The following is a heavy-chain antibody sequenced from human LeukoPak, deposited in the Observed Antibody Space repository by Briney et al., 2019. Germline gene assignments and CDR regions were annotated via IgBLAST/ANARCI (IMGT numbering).Heavy chain of an antibody. D-gene: IGHD3-22*01. CDR2: ISGSGSGI. CDR1: GFTFSNYN. J-gene: IGHJ4*02. Sequence: PGGSLRLSCAASGFTFSNYNMNWVRQAPGKGLECLAYISGSGSGIYYADSVKGRFTLSRDNAKNSLYLQMNGLRAEDTAVYYCARDPVFSDSSGYYFDYWGQGTLVTVSS. CDR3: ARDPVFSDSSGYYFDY. V-gene: IGHV3-48*01.